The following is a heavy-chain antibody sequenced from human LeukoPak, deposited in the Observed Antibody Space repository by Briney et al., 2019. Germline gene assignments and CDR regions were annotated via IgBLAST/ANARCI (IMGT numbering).Heavy chain of an antibody. J-gene: IGHJ4*02. CDR1: GGSFSGYY. Sequence: SETLSLTCAVYGGSFSGYYWSWIRQPPGKGLEWIGEINHSGSTNYNPSLKSRVTISVDTSKNQFSLKLSSVTAADTAVYYCARDSRGSGSGYYFDYWGQGTLVTVSS. CDR2: INHSGST. CDR3: ARDSRGSGSGYYFDY. D-gene: IGHD2-15*01. V-gene: IGHV4-34*01.